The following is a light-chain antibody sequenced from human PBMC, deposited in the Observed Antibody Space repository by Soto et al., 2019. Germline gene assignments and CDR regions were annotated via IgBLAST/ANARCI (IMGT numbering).Light chain of an antibody. V-gene: IGKV3-20*01. CDR3: QQYNNWLS. J-gene: IGKJ4*01. CDR2: GAS. Sequence: DIVLTQSPGTLSLSPGERATLSCRASRSVSSSYLAWYQQKPGQAPRLLIYGASSRATGIPDRFSGSGSGTEFTLTISSLQSEDFAVYYCQQYNNWLSFGGGTKVDI. CDR1: RSVSSSY.